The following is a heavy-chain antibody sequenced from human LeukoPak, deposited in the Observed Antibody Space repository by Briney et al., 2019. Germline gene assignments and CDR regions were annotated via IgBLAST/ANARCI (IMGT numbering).Heavy chain of an antibody. CDR1: GYTFTGYY. Sequence: GASVKVSCKASGYTFTGYYMHWVRQAPGQGFEWMGWINSNSGDTNYAQKFQGRVTMTRDTSISTAHMELSRLRSDDTAMYYCARANPLYCSSTTCLFDYWGQGTLVTVSS. J-gene: IGHJ4*02. CDR2: INSNSGDT. V-gene: IGHV1-2*02. CDR3: ARANPLYCSSTTCLFDY. D-gene: IGHD2-2*01.